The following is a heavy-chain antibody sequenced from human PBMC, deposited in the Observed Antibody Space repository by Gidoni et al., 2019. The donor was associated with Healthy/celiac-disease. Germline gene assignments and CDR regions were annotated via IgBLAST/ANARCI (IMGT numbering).Heavy chain of an antibody. V-gene: IGHV3-64D*06. J-gene: IGHJ4*02. Sequence: EVQLVESGGGLVQPGGSLRLSCSASGFTFSSYAMHWVRQAPGKGLEYVSAISSNGGSTYYADSVKGRFTISRDNSKNTLYLQMSSLRAEDTAVYYCAIAVAEKAFDYWGQGTLVTVSP. CDR1: GFTFSSYA. CDR2: ISSNGGST. CDR3: AIAVAEKAFDY. D-gene: IGHD6-19*01.